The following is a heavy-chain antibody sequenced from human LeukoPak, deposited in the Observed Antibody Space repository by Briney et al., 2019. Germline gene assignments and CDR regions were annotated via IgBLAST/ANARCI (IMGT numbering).Heavy chain of an antibody. Sequence: SVKVSCKASGGTFSSYAISWVRQAPGQGLEWMGRIIPIFGTANYAQKFQGRVTITTDESTSTAYMELSSLRSEDTAVYYCARDLVTGGLCFYYYMDVWGKGTTVTVSS. D-gene: IGHD2-15*01. CDR3: ARDLVTGGLCFYYYMDV. CDR1: GGTFSSYA. V-gene: IGHV1-69*05. CDR2: IIPIFGTA. J-gene: IGHJ6*03.